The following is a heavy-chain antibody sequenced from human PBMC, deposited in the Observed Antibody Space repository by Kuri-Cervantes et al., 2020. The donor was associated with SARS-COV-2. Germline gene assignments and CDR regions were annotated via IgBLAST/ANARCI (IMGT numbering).Heavy chain of an antibody. CDR2: SRSKAYGGTS. J-gene: IGHJ6*03. Sequence: GESLTISCAGSGFTVSSHGMNWYRQTPGKGLEWVGFSRSKAYGGTSEYAASVKDRFTISRDDTGTIAYLQMNSLKTEDTAVYYCTTGPSVAVRPDSYFYMDVWGKGTTVTVSS. CDR1: GFTVSSHG. CDR3: TTGPSVAVRPDSYFYMDV. D-gene: IGHD3-10*01. V-gene: IGHV3-49*03.